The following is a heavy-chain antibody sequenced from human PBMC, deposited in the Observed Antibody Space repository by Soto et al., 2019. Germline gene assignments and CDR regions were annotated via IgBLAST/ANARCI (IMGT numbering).Heavy chain of an antibody. V-gene: IGHV1-18*01. CDR1: GYPFTSYG. J-gene: IGHJ4*02. CDR3: ARDRLIAVTGRLHY. Sequence: QVQLVPAGAEVKKPGASVKVSCKTSGYPFTSYGINWVRQAPGQGPEWMGWISAYNGKTSYTQKFQGRVTMTTDTSTSTAYMELRSLRSDDTAVYYCARDRLIAVTGRLHYWGQGTLVTVSS. CDR2: ISAYNGKT. D-gene: IGHD6-19*01.